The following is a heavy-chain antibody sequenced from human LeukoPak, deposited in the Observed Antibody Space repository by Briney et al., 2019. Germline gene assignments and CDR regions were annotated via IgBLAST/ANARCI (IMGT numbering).Heavy chain of an antibody. J-gene: IGHJ4*02. CDR2: ILPGGGDT. CDR3: AKAWPAAGTFDS. V-gene: IGHV3-23*01. Sequence: GGSLRLSCAASGFTVSSNCMTWVRQAPGKGLEWVSTILPGGGDTYYADSVKGRFTISRDTSKNTLYLQMNTLRVEDTAVYYCAKAWPAAGTFDSWGQGSLVTVSS. D-gene: IGHD6-13*01. CDR1: GFTVSSNC.